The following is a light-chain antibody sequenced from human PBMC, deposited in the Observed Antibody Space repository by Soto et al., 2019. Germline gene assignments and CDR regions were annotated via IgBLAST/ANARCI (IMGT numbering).Light chain of an antibody. CDR3: EAWDDSLNGPLYV. V-gene: IGLV1-44*01. CDR1: SSNIGSNT. CDR2: SNN. Sequence: QSALTQPPSASGTPGQRVTISCSGSSSNIGSNTVNWYQQLPGTAPKLLIYSNNQRPSGVPDRFSGSKSGTSASLAISGLHSEDEADYYCEAWDDSLNGPLYVFGTGTKVTVL. J-gene: IGLJ1*01.